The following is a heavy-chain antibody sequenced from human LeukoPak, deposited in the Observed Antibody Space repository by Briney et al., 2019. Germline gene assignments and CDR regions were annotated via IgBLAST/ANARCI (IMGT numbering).Heavy chain of an antibody. J-gene: IGHJ4*02. CDR2: IGRSAGST. CDR1: GFTFSTYA. D-gene: IGHD5-18*01. V-gene: IGHV3-23*01. CDR3: ARVGEYRYGYSFDC. Sequence: GGSLRLSCAASGFTFSTYAMSWVRQAPGKGLEWVSSIGRSAGSTFYADSVKGRFTISRDNSKSTLYLQMNSLRAEDTALYYCARVGEYRYGYSFDCWGQGTLVTVSS.